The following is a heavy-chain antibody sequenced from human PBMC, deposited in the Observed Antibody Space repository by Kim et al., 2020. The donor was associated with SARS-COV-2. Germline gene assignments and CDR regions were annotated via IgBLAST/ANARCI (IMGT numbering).Heavy chain of an antibody. Sequence: LRLSCATSGFTFGDYAMHWVRQVSGKGLEWVSGISSNGASEGYLDSVKGRYTISRDNARNSLYLEINKLRPEDTALYYCAKVMNYRYDSSGNLFRNF. J-gene: IGHJ4*01. CDR1: GFTFGDYA. D-gene: IGHD3-22*01. CDR3: AKVMNYRYDSSGNLFRNF. CDR2: ISSNGASE. V-gene: IGHV3-9*01.